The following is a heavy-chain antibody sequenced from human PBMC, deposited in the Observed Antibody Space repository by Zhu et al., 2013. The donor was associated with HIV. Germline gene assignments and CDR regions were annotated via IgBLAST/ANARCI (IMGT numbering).Heavy chain of an antibody. CDR2: INPNSGGT. J-gene: IGHJ6*02. D-gene: IGHD6-13*01. CDR3: ARAAAGTLGDYYGMDV. CDR1: GYTFTGYY. Sequence: QVQLVQSGAEVKKPGASVKVSCKASGYTFTGYYMHWVRQAPGQGLEWMGWINPNSGGTNYAQKFQGWVTMTRDTSISTAYMELSRLRSDDTAVYYCARAAAGTLGDYYGMDVWGQGTTVTVSS. V-gene: IGHV1-2*04.